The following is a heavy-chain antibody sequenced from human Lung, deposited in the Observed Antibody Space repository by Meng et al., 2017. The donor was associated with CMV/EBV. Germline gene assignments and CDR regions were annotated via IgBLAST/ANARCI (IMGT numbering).Heavy chain of an antibody. CDR3: AREDIAARPYYYYGMEV. CDR2: IYYSGST. J-gene: IGHJ6*01. V-gene: IGHV4-61*01. CDR1: GCPVSSGSYY. D-gene: IGHD6-6*01. Sequence: SXLLSPXCPVLGCPVSSGSYYWSWIRQPPGKGLEWIGYIYYSGSTNYNPSLKNRVTISVDTPKNQFSLKPSSVTAADAAVYYCAREDIAARPYYYYGMEVWXPGNXVNGAS.